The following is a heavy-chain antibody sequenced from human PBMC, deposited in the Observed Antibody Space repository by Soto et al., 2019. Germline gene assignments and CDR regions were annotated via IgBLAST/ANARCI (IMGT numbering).Heavy chain of an antibody. D-gene: IGHD5-12*01. CDR1: GFSFENYG. J-gene: IGHJ6*02. Sequence: QVQMVESGGGVVQPGRSLRISCAASGFSFENYGMHWVRQAPGRGLEWVAIIWYDGSLQYYAAAVKGRFTISRENSKNTLYLEMNSRRAEDTAVYYCANLWGDGYNLGQDYNGMDVWGQGTTVIVSS. CDR3: ANLWGDGYNLGQDYNGMDV. V-gene: IGHV3-33*06. CDR2: IWYDGSLQ.